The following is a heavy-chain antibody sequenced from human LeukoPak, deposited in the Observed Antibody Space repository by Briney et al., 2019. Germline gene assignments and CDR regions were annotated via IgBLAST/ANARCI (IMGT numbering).Heavy chain of an antibody. CDR1: GFTFSAYE. D-gene: IGHD5-12*01. J-gene: IGHJ4*02. V-gene: IGHV3-48*03. Sequence: PGGSLRLSCAAAGFTFSAYEMNWVRQAPGKGLEWVSYISTGGDKIYHADSVRGRFTTSRDNAKNSLSLQMNSLRVEDTAIYYCAREGHRGYGLDYWGQGTLVTVSS. CDR2: ISTGGDKI. CDR3: AREGHRGYGLDY.